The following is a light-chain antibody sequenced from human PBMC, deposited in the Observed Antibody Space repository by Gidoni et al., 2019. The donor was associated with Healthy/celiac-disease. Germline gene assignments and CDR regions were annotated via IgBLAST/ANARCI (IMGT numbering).Light chain of an antibody. Sequence: QSVLTQPPSVSGAPGQGVTIPCTGSSSNIGAGYDVHWYQQLPGTAPKLLIYGNSNRPSGVPDRFSGSKSGPSASLAITGLQAEDEADYYCQSYDSSLRALSVFGTGTKVTVL. J-gene: IGLJ1*01. V-gene: IGLV1-40*01. CDR2: GNS. CDR1: SSNIGAGYD. CDR3: QSYDSSLRALSV.